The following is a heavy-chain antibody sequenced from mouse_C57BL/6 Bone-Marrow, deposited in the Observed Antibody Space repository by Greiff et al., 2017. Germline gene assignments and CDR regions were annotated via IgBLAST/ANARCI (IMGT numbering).Heavy chain of an antibody. Sequence: EVKLVESGEGLVKPGGSLKLSCAASGFTFSSYAMSWVRQTPEKRLEWVAYISSGGDYIYYADTVKGRFTISRDNARNTLYLQMSSLKSEDTAMYYCTRGYYSNNDYFDYWGQGTTLTVSS. D-gene: IGHD2-5*01. CDR3: TRGYYSNNDYFDY. CDR1: GFTFSSYA. J-gene: IGHJ2*01. V-gene: IGHV5-9-1*02. CDR2: ISSGGDYI.